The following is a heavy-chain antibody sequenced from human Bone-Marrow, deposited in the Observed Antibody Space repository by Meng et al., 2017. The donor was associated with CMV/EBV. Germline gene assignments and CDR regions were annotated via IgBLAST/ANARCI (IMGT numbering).Heavy chain of an antibody. CDR3: ARDRVLYYDFWSGYYVSDDD. D-gene: IGHD3-3*01. J-gene: IGHJ4*02. V-gene: IGHV3-7*01. CDR2: IKQDGSEK. CDR1: GFTFSSYW. Sequence: GESLKISCAASGFTFSSYWMSWVRQAPGKGLEWVANIKQDGSEKYYVDSVKGRFTISRDNAKNSLYLQMNSLRAEDTAVYYCARDRVLYYDFWSGYYVSDDDWGPGKLVNVSS.